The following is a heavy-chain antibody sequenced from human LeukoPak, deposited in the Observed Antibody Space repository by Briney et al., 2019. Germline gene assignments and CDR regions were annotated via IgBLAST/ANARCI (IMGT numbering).Heavy chain of an antibody. V-gene: IGHV4-61*05. Sequence: PSASLSLTCTVSGGSISSGGYYWGWIRQPPWKGLEWIGYIYHTGDTNHNPSLKSRVTISLDTSKNQVSLNLKSVTAADTAVYHCARHPFATPFDYWGQGILVSVSS. CDR3: ARHPFATPFDY. J-gene: IGHJ4*02. CDR2: IYHTGDT. CDR1: GGSISSGGYY. D-gene: IGHD2-15*01.